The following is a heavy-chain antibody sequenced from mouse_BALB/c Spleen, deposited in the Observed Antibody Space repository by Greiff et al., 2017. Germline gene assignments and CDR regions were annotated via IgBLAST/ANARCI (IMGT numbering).Heavy chain of an antibody. V-gene: IGHV1-69*02. Sequence: QVQLQQPGAELVRPGASVKLSCKASGYTFTSYWINWVKQRPGQGLEWIGNIYPSDSYTNYNQKFKDKATLTVDKSSSTAYMQLSSPTSEDSAVYYCTRSARATGWFAYWGQGTLVTVAA. CDR2: IYPSDSYT. J-gene: IGHJ3*01. CDR1: GYTFTSYW. CDR3: TRSARATGWFAY. D-gene: IGHD3-1*01.